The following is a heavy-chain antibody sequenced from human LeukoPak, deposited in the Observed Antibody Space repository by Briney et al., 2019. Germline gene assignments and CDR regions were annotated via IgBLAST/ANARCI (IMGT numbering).Heavy chain of an antibody. CDR2: IKEDGSVK. D-gene: IGHD1-20*01. CDR3: ARDEYNWNVDAFDI. V-gene: IGHV3-7*01. J-gene: IGHJ3*02. Sequence: GGSLRLSCAASGFTFSGNWMSWVRQAPGEGLEWVSNIKEDGSVKYYVDSVKGRFTISRDNAKNSLYLQMNSLRAEDTAVYYCARDEYNWNVDAFDIWGQGTVVTVSS. CDR1: GFTFSGNW.